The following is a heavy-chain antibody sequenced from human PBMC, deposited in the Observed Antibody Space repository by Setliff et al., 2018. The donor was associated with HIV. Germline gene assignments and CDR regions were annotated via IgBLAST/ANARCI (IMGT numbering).Heavy chain of an antibody. Sequence: SETLSLTCTVSGGSISNGYYYWSWIRQSPGKGLEWIGEINHSGSTHYNPPLKSRATISVDTSKNQFSLRLNSVTAADTAVYYCARGATLLPGYSDRWEYFYMDVWGKGTTVTVSS. CDR1: GGSISNGYYY. V-gene: IGHV4-30-4*08. CDR2: INHSGST. J-gene: IGHJ6*03. D-gene: IGHD5-12*01. CDR3: ARGATLLPGYSDRWEYFYMDV.